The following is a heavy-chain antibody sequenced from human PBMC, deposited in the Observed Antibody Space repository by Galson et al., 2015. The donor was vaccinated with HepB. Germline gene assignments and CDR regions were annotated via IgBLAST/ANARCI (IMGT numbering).Heavy chain of an antibody. CDR3: ARESTRRIAVAGTVDY. J-gene: IGHJ4*02. CDR1: GGTFSSYA. D-gene: IGHD6-19*01. V-gene: IGHV1-69*04. Sequence: SVKVSCKASGGTFSSYAISWVRQAPGQGLEWMGRIIPILGIANYAQKFQGRVTITADKSTSTAYMELSSLRSEDTAVYYCARESTRRIAVAGTVDYWGQGTLVTVSS. CDR2: IIPILGIA.